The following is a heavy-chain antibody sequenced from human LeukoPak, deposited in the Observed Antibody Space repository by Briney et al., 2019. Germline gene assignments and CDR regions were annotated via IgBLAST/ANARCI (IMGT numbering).Heavy chain of an antibody. Sequence: PSETLSLTCTVSGGSISSGSYYWSWIRQPAGKGLEWIGRIYTSRSTNYNPSLKSRVTISVDTSKNQFSLKLSSVTAADTAVYYCAREKRNIERFDYWGQGTLVTVSS. CDR3: AREKRNIERFDY. CDR1: GGSISSGSYY. CDR2: IYTSRST. D-gene: IGHD1/OR15-1a*01. V-gene: IGHV4-61*02. J-gene: IGHJ4*02.